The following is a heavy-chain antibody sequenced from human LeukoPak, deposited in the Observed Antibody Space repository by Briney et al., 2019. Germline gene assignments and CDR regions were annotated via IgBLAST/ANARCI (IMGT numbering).Heavy chain of an antibody. J-gene: IGHJ4*02. D-gene: IGHD6-13*01. V-gene: IGHV3-21*01. Sequence: PGGSLRFPCAAPGFTFSSYSMHWVGQAPGKGLEWVSSISSSSSYIYYADSVKGRFTISRDNAKNSLYLQMNSLRAEDTAVYYCARTQNIAAAGPWDYWGQGTLVTVSS. CDR2: ISSSSSYI. CDR1: GFTFSSYS. CDR3: ARTQNIAAAGPWDY.